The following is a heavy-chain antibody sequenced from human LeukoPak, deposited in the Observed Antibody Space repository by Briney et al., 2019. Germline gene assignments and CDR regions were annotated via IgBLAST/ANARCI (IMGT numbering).Heavy chain of an antibody. D-gene: IGHD5-18*01. CDR1: GGSISSSSYY. V-gene: IGHV4-39*01. CDR3: ARSRIQLWSAMDY. CDR2: IYFSGST. Sequence: SETLSLTCTVSGGSISSSSYYWGWIRQPPGKGLEWIGSIYFSGSTYYNPSLKSRVTISVDTSKNQFSLKLTSMTAADTAVYYCARSRIQLWSAMDYWGQGTLVTASS. J-gene: IGHJ4*02.